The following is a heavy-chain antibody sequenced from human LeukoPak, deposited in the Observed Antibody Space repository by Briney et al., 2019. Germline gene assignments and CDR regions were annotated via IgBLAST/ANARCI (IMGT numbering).Heavy chain of an antibody. D-gene: IGHD6-13*01. CDR1: GYTFTSYD. CDR3: ARGRSGDSSSWYYYYYGMDV. CDR2: MNPNSGNT. V-gene: IGHV1-8*01. Sequence: ASVKVSCKASGYTFTSYDINWVRQATGQGLEWMGWMNPNSGNTGYAQKFQGRVTMTRNTSISTAYMELSSLRSEDTAVCYCARGRSGDSSSWYYYYYGMDVWGQGTTVTVSS. J-gene: IGHJ6*02.